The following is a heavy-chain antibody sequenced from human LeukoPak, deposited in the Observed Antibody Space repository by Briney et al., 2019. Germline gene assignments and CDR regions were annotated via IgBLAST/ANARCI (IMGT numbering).Heavy chain of an antibody. Sequence: GGSLRLSCAASGFTFSTYTMTWVRQAPGKGLECVSTINGRGGGTYYADSVKGRFTISRDNSRNTVYLQMNSLRAEDTAVYYCAKDRAGTPWADWGQGTLVTVSS. CDR3: AKDRAGTPWAD. V-gene: IGHV3-23*01. J-gene: IGHJ4*02. D-gene: IGHD1-1*01. CDR2: INGRGGGT. CDR1: GFTFSTYT.